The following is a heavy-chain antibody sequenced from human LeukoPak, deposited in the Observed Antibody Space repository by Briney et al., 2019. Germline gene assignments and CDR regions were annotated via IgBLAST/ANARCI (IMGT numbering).Heavy chain of an antibody. D-gene: IGHD6-19*01. CDR2: ISSSGSAI. V-gene: IGHV3-48*03. Sequence: GGSLSLSCAASGFTFSSYEMKWVRQAPGKGLEWVSKISSSGSAIYYADSVKGRFTISRDNAKSSLYLQMNSLRVEDTAVYYCARGGSLGYWGQGTLVTVSS. CDR3: ARGGSLGY. CDR1: GFTFSSYE. J-gene: IGHJ4*02.